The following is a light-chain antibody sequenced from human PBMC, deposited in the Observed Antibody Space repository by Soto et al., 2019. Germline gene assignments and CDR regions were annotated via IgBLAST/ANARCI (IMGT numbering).Light chain of an antibody. Sequence: EIVLTQSPGTLSLPPGETATLSCRASQSVNNDYLAWYQQKPGQAPRLLIYDVSSRDTGVPDRFSGSGSATDFTLTISRLEPEDFAVYYCQQSGTSPRTFGQGTKLEIK. CDR1: QSVNNDY. V-gene: IGKV3-20*01. CDR3: QQSGTSPRT. J-gene: IGKJ2*01. CDR2: DVS.